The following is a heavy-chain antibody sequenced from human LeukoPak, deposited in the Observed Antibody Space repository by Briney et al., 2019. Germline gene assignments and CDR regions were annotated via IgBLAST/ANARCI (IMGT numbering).Heavy chain of an antibody. CDR2: IWYDGSNK. V-gene: IGHV3-33*01. D-gene: IGHD6-6*01. CDR3: ARDHMSGAAQDIDY. Sequence: GRSLRLSCAASGFTFSSYGMHWVRQAPGKGLEWVAVIWYDGSNKYYADSVKGRFTISRDISKNTLYLQMNSPRAEDTAVYYCARDHMSGAAQDIDYWGQGTLVTVSS. CDR1: GFTFSSYG. J-gene: IGHJ4*02.